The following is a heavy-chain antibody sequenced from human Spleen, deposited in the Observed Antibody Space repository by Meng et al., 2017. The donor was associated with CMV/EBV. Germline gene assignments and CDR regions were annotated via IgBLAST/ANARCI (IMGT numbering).Heavy chain of an antibody. CDR2: IYYSGST. CDR1: GGSISSSSYY. D-gene: IGHD2-2*01. CDR3: ARGRRGIVVVPAAGTHNWFDP. V-gene: IGHV4-39*01. Sequence: GSLRLSCTVSGGSISSSSYYWGWIRQPPGKGLEWIGSIYYSGSTYYNPSLKSRVTISVDTSKNQFSLKLSSVTAADTAVYYCARGRRGIVVVPAAGTHNWFDPWGQGTLVTVSS. J-gene: IGHJ5*02.